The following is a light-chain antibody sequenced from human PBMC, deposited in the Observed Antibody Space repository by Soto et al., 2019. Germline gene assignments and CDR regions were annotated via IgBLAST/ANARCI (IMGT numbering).Light chain of an antibody. Sequence: QSALTQPASVSGSPGQSITISCTGTSSDVGGYNYVSWYQQHPGKAPKLMIYDVSNRPSGVSNRFSGSKSGNTASLTISGLQAEDEADYYCSSYTRSCPHVVFGGGTKLTVL. V-gene: IGLV2-14*01. CDR2: DVS. CDR1: SSDVGGYNY. J-gene: IGLJ2*01. CDR3: SSYTRSCPHVV.